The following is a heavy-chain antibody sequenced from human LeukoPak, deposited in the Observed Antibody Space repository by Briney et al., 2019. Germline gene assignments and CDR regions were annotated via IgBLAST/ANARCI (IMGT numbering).Heavy chain of an antibody. CDR2: IDPKTGGT. CDR3: ARPRAFSYGQMYYLDY. D-gene: IGHD5-18*01. J-gene: IGHJ4*02. CDR1: GYTFTDYY. V-gene: IGHV1-2*02. Sequence: ASVKVSCKASGYTFTDYYIHWVRQAPGQGLEWMGWIDPKTGGTNFAQKFQGRVTMTRDTSITTAYMELSRLRFDDTAVYYCARPRAFSYGQMYYLDYWGQGALVTASS.